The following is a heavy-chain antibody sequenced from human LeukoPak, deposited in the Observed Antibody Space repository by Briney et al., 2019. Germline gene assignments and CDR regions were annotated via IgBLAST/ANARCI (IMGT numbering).Heavy chain of an antibody. Sequence: SVKVSCKASGYTFTTYAMNWVRQAPGQGLEWMGGIIPIFGTANYAQKFQGRVTITADESTSTAYMELSSLRSEDTAVYYCARHLSGVTGYTYGRGIDYWGQGTLVTVSS. D-gene: IGHD5-18*01. V-gene: IGHV1-69*13. CDR2: IIPIFGTA. J-gene: IGHJ4*02. CDR1: GYTFTTYA. CDR3: ARHLSGVTGYTYGRGIDY.